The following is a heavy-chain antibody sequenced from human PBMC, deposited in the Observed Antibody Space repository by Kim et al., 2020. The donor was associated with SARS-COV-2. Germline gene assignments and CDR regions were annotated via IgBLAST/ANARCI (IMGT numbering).Heavy chain of an antibody. J-gene: IGHJ4*02. V-gene: IGHV4-59*01. D-gene: IGHD3-22*01. Sequence: NSTPALKSRVTISVGTSKNQFSLKLSSVTAADTAVYYCARVNYYDSSGYFWGQGTLVTVSS. CDR3: ARVNYYDSSGYF.